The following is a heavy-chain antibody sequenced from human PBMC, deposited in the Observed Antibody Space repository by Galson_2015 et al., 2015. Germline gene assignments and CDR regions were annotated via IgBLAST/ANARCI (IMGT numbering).Heavy chain of an antibody. V-gene: IGHV5-51*01. Sequence: KVSCKASGGTFSSYAISWVRQAPGQGLEWMGGVIYPGDSDTRYSPSFQGQVTISADKSISTAYLQWSSLKASDTAMYYCARRLDPADAFDIWGQGTMVTVSS. J-gene: IGHJ3*02. CDR2: IYPGDSDT. CDR3: ARRLDPADAFDI. CDR1: GGTFSSYA. D-gene: IGHD3-16*01.